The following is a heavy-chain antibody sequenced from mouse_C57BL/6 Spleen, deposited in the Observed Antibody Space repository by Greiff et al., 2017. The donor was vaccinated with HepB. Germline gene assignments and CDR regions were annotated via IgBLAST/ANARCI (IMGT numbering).Heavy chain of an antibody. CDR3: ASASTTVEDWDFDV. CDR1: GYTFTSYW. CDR2: IDPSDSYT. V-gene: IGHV1-69*01. Sequence: QVQLQQPGAELVMPGASVKLSCKASGYTFTSYWMHWVKQRPGQGLEWIGEIDPSDSYTNYNQKFKGKSTLTVDKSSSTAYMQLSSLTSEDTAVYYCASASTTVEDWDFDVWGTATTVTAST. D-gene: IGHD1-1*01. J-gene: IGHJ1*03.